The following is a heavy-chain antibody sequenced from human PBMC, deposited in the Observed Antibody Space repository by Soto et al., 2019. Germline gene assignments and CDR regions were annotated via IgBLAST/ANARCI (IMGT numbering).Heavy chain of an antibody. CDR3: AREIVVARGASYFDY. CDR2: IRQDGSEK. V-gene: IGHV3-7*04. J-gene: IGHJ4*02. Sequence: EVQLVESGGNLVQPGGSLRLSCVGSGFTFSSNWMTWVRQAPGKGLEWVGNIRQDGSEKNYVDSVKGRFTNSRDNAKNSLCLQMNSLRAADTAVYYCAREIVVARGASYFDYWGPGTLVTVSS. CDR1: GFTFSSNW. D-gene: IGHD2-2*01.